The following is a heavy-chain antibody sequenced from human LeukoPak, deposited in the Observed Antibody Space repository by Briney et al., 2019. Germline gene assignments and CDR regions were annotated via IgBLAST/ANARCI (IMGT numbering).Heavy chain of an antibody. D-gene: IGHD2-21*02. CDR2: IYYSGST. Sequence: SETLSLTCTVSGGSISSYYWSWIRQPPGKGLEWIGDIYYSGSTNYNPSLKSRVTISVDTSKNQFSLKLSSVTAADTAVYYCARLGTVVTPLNWFDPWGQGTLVTVSS. CDR1: GGSISSYY. CDR3: ARLGTVVTPLNWFDP. J-gene: IGHJ5*02. V-gene: IGHV4-59*08.